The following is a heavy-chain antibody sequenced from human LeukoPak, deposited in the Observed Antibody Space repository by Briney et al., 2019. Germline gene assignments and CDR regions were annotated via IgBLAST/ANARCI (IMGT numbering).Heavy chain of an antibody. V-gene: IGHV3-13*01. CDR2: IGTAGDT. CDR1: GFTFSSYD. J-gene: IGHJ6*02. CDR3: ARVRSGYYYYGMDV. Sequence: PGGSLRLSCAASGFTFSSYDMHWVRQATGKGLEWVSAIGTAGDTYYPGSVKGRFTISRENAKNSLYLQMNSLRAGDTAVYYCARVRSGYYYYGMDVWGQGTTVTVS.